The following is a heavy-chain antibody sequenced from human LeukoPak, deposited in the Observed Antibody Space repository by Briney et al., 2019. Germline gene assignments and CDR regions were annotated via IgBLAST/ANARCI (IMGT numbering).Heavy chain of an antibody. CDR1: GLTFSSYA. CDR3: AKAGPAATINWFDP. CDR2: ISASGGST. D-gene: IGHD2-2*01. Sequence: GGSVRLSCAASGLTFSSYAMSWVRQAPGKGLEWVSGISASGGSTYHADSVKGRFTISRDNSRNALYLQMNSLRAEDTAVYYCAKAGPAATINWFDPWGQGTLASVSS. J-gene: IGHJ5*02. V-gene: IGHV3-23*01.